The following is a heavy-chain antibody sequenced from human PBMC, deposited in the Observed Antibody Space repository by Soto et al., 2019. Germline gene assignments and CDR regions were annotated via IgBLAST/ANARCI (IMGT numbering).Heavy chain of an antibody. D-gene: IGHD6-6*01. Sequence: GESLKISCKGSGYSFTSYWIGWVRQMPGKGLEWMGIIYPGDSDTRYSPSFQGQVTISADKSISTAYLQWSSLKASDTAMYYCARLAGVQAARPHSDYPGKATVVTVTS. CDR2: IYPGDSDT. J-gene: IGHJ4*02. V-gene: IGHV5-51*01. CDR3: ARLAGVQAARPHSDY. CDR1: GYSFTSYW.